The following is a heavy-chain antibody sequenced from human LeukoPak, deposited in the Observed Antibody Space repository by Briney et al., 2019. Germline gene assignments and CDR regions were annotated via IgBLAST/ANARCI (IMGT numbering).Heavy chain of an antibody. D-gene: IGHD4-11*01. CDR1: GFTFSSYE. CDR2: ISSSGSTI. Sequence: PGGSLRLSCAASGFTFSSYEMNWVRQAPGKGLEWVSYISSSGSTIYYADSVKGRFTISRDNAKNSLYLQMSSLRAEDTAVYYCARGGNSNGSYYYYGMDVWGQGTTVTVSS. CDR3: ARGGNSNGSYYYYGMDV. V-gene: IGHV3-48*03. J-gene: IGHJ6*02.